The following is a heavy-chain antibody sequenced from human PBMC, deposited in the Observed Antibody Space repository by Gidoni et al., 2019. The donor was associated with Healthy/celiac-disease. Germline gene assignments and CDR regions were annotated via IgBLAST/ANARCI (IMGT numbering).Heavy chain of an antibody. Sequence: EVQLVESGGGLVKPGGSLRLHCAASGFTFGNAWMRWVRQAPGTGLGWVGRIKSKTDGGTTDYAAPVKGRFTISRDDSKNTLYLQMNSLKTEDTAVYYCTTDIDGYKPPYYYYYGMDVWGQGTTVTVSS. V-gene: IGHV3-15*01. CDR2: IKSKTDGGTT. D-gene: IGHD5-12*01. CDR1: GFTFGNAW. CDR3: TTDIDGYKPPYYYYYGMDV. J-gene: IGHJ6*02.